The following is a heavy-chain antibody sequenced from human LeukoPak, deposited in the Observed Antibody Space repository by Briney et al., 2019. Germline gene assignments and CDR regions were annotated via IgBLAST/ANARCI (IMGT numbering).Heavy chain of an antibody. V-gene: IGHV1-2*02. CDR2: INPNSGGT. CDR1: GYTFTGYY. D-gene: IGHD2/OR15-2a*01. J-gene: IGHJ6*03. CDR3: ARDFFSNYYYYMDV. Sequence: ASVKVSCKASGYTFTGYYMHWVRQAPGQGLEWMGWINPNSGGTNYAQKFQGRVTMTRDTSISTAYMELSRLRSDDTAVYYCARDFFSNYYYYMDVWGKGTTVTVSS.